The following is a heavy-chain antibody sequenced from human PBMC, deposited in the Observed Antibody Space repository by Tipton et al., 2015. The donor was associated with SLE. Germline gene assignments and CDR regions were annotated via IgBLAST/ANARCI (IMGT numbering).Heavy chain of an antibody. J-gene: IGHJ6*03. V-gene: IGHV4-39*07. CDR3: ASIGPIWGYYYYMDV. D-gene: IGHD2-8*01. Sequence: TLSLTCIVSGDSISSSSYYWGWIRQPPGKGLEWVGTVYYTGNTFYNPSLKSRVTISVDTSKNQFSLKLSSVTAADTAVYYCASIGPIWGYYYYMDVWGKGTTVTVSS. CDR1: GDSISSSSYY. CDR2: VYYTGNT.